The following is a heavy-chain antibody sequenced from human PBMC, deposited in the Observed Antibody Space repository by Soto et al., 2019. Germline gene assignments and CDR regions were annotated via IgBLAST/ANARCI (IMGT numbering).Heavy chain of an antibody. D-gene: IGHD3-16*01. CDR1: GFTFSSYA. CDR3: AQFFGETIGGSGWPGTCHY. V-gene: IGHV3-23*01. CDR2: ISGSGGTT. J-gene: IGHJ4*02. Sequence: EVQLLESGGGLVQPGRSLRLSCAASGFTFSSYAMSWVRQAPGKGLEWVSAISGSGGTTYYAASVKGRFTISRDQSKNTVFLQTNSLTPEDSAVYYCAQFFGETIGGSGWPGTCHYWGQGTVVTGPS.